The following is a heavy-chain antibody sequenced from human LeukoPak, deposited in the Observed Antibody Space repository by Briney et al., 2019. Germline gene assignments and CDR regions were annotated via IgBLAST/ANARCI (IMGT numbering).Heavy chain of an antibody. Sequence: ASVKVSCKASGYTFTSYGISWVRQAPGQGLEWMGWISAYNGNTNYAQKLQGRVTMTTDTSTSTAYMELRSLRSDDTAVYYCARDTWTNYDILTGPNRYDAFDIWGQGTMVTVSS. CDR2: ISAYNGNT. J-gene: IGHJ3*02. CDR3: ARDTWTNYDILTGPNRYDAFDI. CDR1: GYTFTSYG. V-gene: IGHV1-18*01. D-gene: IGHD3-9*01.